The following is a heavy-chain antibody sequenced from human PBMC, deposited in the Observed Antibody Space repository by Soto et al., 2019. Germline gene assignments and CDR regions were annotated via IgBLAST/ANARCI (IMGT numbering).Heavy chain of an antibody. CDR3: ARDFAYFDS. D-gene: IGHD3-3*01. V-gene: IGHV4-61*01. CDR1: GGSFKSGSYS. Sequence: QVQLQESGPGLVKLSETLSLTCTVSGGSFKSGSYSWSWIRQPPGKGLELIGYVYHTGKTSYNPSLKSRVSISMDTSKNQFSLNLDSVTAADTAVYFCARDFAYFDSWGQGTLVTVSS. J-gene: IGHJ4*02. CDR2: VYHTGKT.